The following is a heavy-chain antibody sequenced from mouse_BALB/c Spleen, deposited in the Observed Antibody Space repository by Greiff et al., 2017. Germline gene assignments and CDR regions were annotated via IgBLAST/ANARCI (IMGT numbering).Heavy chain of an antibody. J-gene: IGHJ4*01. CDR2: IRNKANGYTT. CDR1: GFTFTDYY. Sequence: EVKLVESGGGLVQPGGSLRLSCATSGFTFTDYYMSWVRQPPGKALEWLGFIRNKANGYTTEYSASVKGRFTISRDNSQSILYLQMNTLRAEDSATYYCARGAGDAMDYWGQGTSVTVSS. CDR3: ARGAGDAMDY. D-gene: IGHD4-1*01. V-gene: IGHV7-3*02.